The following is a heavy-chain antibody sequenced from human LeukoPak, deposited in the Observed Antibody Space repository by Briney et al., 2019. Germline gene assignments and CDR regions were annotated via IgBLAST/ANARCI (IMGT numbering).Heavy chain of an antibody. CDR3: ASTPTSSGSSPVDY. Sequence: SGGSLRLSCAASGFTFDDYAIHWVRQAPGKGLEWVSLISWDGGSTYYADSVKGRFTISRDNSKNTLYLQMNSLRAEDTAVYYCASTPTSSGSSPVDYWGQGTLVTVSS. CDR2: ISWDGGST. D-gene: IGHD3-10*01. V-gene: IGHV3-43D*03. J-gene: IGHJ4*02. CDR1: GFTFDDYA.